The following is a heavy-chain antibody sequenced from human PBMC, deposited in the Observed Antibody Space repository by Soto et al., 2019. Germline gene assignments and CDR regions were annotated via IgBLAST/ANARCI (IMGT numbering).Heavy chain of an antibody. CDR3: ARAGYYDILTGYYLDYYYYYMDV. D-gene: IGHD3-9*01. Sequence: GASVKVSCKAFGYTFTSYGISWVRQAPGQGLEWMGWISAYNGNTNYAQKLQGRVTMTTDTSTSTAYMELRSLRSDDTAVYYCARAGYYDILTGYYLDYYYYYMDVWGKGTTVTVSS. CDR2: ISAYNGNT. J-gene: IGHJ6*03. V-gene: IGHV1-18*01. CDR1: GYTFTSYG.